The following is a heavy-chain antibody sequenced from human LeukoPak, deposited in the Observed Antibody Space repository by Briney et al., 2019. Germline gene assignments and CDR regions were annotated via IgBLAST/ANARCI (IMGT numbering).Heavy chain of an antibody. Sequence: GESLKISCKGSGYSFTSYWIGWVRQMPGKGLEWMGIIYPGDSDTRYSPSFQGQVTISADKSISTAYLQWSSLKASDTAMYYCASLTPGDIVATVFDYWGQGTLVTVSS. CDR2: IYPGDSDT. CDR1: GYSFTSYW. V-gene: IGHV5-51*01. D-gene: IGHD5-12*01. J-gene: IGHJ4*02. CDR3: ASLTPGDIVATVFDY.